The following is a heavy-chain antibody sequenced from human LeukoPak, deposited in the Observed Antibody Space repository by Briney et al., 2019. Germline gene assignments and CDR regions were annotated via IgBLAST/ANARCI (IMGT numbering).Heavy chain of an antibody. J-gene: IGHJ3*02. Sequence: GGSLRLSCEASGFIFSSCGMHWVRQAPGKGLEWVAVIWYDGSNKYYADSVKGRFTISRDDSKNTLYLQMNSLRVEDTAVYYCARSQYGSGSGQNDASDIWGQGTMVTVSS. CDR3: ARSQYGSGSGQNDASDI. CDR2: IWYDGSNK. CDR1: GFIFSSCG. V-gene: IGHV3-33*01. D-gene: IGHD3-10*01.